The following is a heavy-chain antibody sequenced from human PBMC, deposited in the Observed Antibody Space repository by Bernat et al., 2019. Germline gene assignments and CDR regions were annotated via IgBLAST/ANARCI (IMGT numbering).Heavy chain of an antibody. CDR3: ARVRSYYRRGNAFDI. D-gene: IGHD3-10*01. V-gene: IGHV3-53*01. CDR1: GFTVSSNY. Sequence: EVQLVESGGGLIQPGGSLRLSCAASGFTVSSNYMSWVRQAPGKGLEWVSVIYSGGSTYYADSVKGRFTISRDNSKNTLYLQMNSLRVEDTAVYYCARVRSYYRRGNAFDIWGQGTMVTVSS. CDR2: IYSGGST. J-gene: IGHJ3*02.